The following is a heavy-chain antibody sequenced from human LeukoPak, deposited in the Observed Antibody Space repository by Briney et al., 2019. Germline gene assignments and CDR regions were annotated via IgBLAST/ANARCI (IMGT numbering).Heavy chain of an antibody. Sequence: SVKVSCKASGGTFSSYAISWVRQAPGQGLEWMGGIIPIFGTANYAQKFKGRVTITADESTSTAYMELSSLRSEDTAVYYCARDAPGRDILTGYLDYWGQGTLVTVSS. CDR2: IIPIFGTA. V-gene: IGHV1-69*01. D-gene: IGHD3-9*01. J-gene: IGHJ4*02. CDR3: ARDAPGRDILTGYLDY. CDR1: GGTFSSYA.